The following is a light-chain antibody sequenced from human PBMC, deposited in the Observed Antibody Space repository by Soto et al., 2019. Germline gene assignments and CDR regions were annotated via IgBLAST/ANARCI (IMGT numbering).Light chain of an antibody. Sequence: EIVLTQSPGTLSLSPGERATLSCRASQSVSNNYLAWYQQKPGQAPRLLIYAASSRDTGIPDRFSGSGSGTDFTLTISRLEPEDFAVYFCQHYGSSLWTFGQGTKVDIK. CDR2: AAS. V-gene: IGKV3-20*01. CDR1: QSVSNNY. CDR3: QHYGSSLWT. J-gene: IGKJ1*01.